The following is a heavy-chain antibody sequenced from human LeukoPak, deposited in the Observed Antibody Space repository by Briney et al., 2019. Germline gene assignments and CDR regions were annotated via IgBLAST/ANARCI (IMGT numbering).Heavy chain of an antibody. CDR2: TYYRSKWYN. D-gene: IGHD1-26*01. CDR3: ARLVGASWFDS. Sequence: SQTLSLTYAISGDSVSTNSATWTWLRQSPSRGLEWLGRTYYRSKWYNDYAVSMKSRITLNPDTSKNQFSLQLNSVTPEDTAVYYCARLVGASWFDSWGQGTLVTVSS. CDR1: GDSVSTNSAT. V-gene: IGHV6-1*01. J-gene: IGHJ5*01.